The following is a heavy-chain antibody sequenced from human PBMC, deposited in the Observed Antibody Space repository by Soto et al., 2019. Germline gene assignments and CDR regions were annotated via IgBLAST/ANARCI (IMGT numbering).Heavy chain of an antibody. CDR2: INAGNGNT. CDR3: AGAGALAGDFDY. Sequence: ASVKVSCKASGYTFTSYAMHWVRQAPGQRLEWMGWINAGNGNTKYSQKFQGRVTITRDTSASTAHMALSSLRAEDTAEYYCAGAGALAGDFDYWGQGTLVTVSS. CDR1: GYTFTSYA. J-gene: IGHJ4*02. V-gene: IGHV1-3*01. D-gene: IGHD6-19*01.